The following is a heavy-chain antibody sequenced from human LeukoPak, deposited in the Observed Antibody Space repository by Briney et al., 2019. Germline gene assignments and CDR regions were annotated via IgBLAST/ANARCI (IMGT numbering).Heavy chain of an antibody. CDR3: VVITDFYFDY. CDR2: INPNSGGT. Sequence: ASVKVSCKATGYTFTGYYMHWVRQAPGQGLEWMGWINPNSGGTNYAQKFQGRVTMTRGTSISTAYMELSRLRSDDTAVYYCVVITDFYFDYWGQGTLVTVSS. J-gene: IGHJ4*02. V-gene: IGHV1-2*02. CDR1: GYTFTGYY. D-gene: IGHD3-22*01.